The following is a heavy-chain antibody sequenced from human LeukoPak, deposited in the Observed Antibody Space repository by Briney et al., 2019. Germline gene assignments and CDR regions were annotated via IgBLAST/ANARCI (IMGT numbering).Heavy chain of an antibody. J-gene: IGHJ4*02. CDR1: GFTFGDYA. CDR3: TRGAVRYDSSGYAPLDY. Sequence: GGSLRLSCTAPGFTFGDYAMSWVRQAPGKGLEWVGFIRSKAYGGTTEYAASVKGRFTISRDDSKSIAYLQMNSLKTEDTAVYYCTRGAVRYDSSGYAPLDYWGQGTLVTVSS. CDR2: IRSKAYGGTT. V-gene: IGHV3-49*04. D-gene: IGHD3-22*01.